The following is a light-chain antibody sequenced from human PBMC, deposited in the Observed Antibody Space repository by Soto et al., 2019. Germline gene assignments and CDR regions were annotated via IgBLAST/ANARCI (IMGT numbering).Light chain of an antibody. J-gene: IGKJ4*01. V-gene: IGKV4-1*01. CDR3: HKYYSSPPA. Sequence: DIVMTQSPDSLAVSLCERATINCKSIQSVLYSSNNKNYLAWYQQKTGQPPKLLIYWASTRESGVPDRLSGSGSGTDLNLTISRLQAEDVAVYYCHKYYSSPPAFGGGTKVDIK. CDR1: QSVLYSSNNKNY. CDR2: WAS.